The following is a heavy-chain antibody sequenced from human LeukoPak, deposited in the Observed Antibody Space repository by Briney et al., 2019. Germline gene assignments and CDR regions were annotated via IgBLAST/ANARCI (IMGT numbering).Heavy chain of an antibody. Sequence: ASVEVSCKASGYTFTGYYIHWVRQAPGQGLEWMGRINPNSGGTNYAQNFQGRVTMTRDTSITTAYMELIRLRSDDTAVYYCAREAVVASTPDSWGQGTLVTVSS. D-gene: IGHD2-15*01. CDR3: AREAVVASTPDS. J-gene: IGHJ4*02. CDR2: INPNSGGT. CDR1: GYTFTGYY. V-gene: IGHV1-2*06.